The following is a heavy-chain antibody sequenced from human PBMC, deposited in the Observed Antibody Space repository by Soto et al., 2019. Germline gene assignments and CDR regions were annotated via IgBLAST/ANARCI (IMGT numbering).Heavy chain of an antibody. Sequence: QVQLVQSGAEVKKPGASVKVSCKASGYTFTGYYMHWVRQAPGQGLEWMGWINPNSGGTNYAQKFQGRVTMTRDTSISTAYMELSRLRSDDTAVYYCARDTPVVVVAATIPSYYYGMDVWGQRTTVTVSS. CDR3: ARDTPVVVVAATIPSYYYGMDV. CDR2: INPNSGGT. J-gene: IGHJ6*02. D-gene: IGHD2-15*01. V-gene: IGHV1-2*02. CDR1: GYTFTGYY.